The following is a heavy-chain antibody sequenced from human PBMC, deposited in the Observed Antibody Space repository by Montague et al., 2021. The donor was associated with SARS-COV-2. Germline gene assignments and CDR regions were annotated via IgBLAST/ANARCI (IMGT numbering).Heavy chain of an antibody. J-gene: IGHJ4*02. D-gene: IGHD2-15*01. CDR1: GGAISGLY. CDR3: ARHYSATLPAVY. Sequence: SETLSLTCTVPGGAISGLYWSWFGQPPGKGLEWIRYISDSGSTNYNPSLTSRVTMSVDTSKNQFSLKVNSVTAADTAVYYCARHYSATLPAVYWGQGTLVTVSS. V-gene: IGHV4-59*08. CDR2: ISDSGST.